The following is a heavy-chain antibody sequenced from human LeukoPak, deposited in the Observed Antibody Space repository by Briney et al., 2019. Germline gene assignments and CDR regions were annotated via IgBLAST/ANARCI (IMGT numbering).Heavy chain of an antibody. D-gene: IGHD1-7*01. CDR3: ARTPFNWNYYYCYYGMDV. J-gene: IGHJ6*02. CDR1: GGSISSYY. CDR2: IYYSGST. Sequence: MASETLSLTCTVSGGSISSYYWSWIRQPPGKGLEWIGYIYYSGSTNYNPSLKSRVTISVDTSKNQFSLKLSSVTAADTAVYYCARTPFNWNYYYCYYGMDVWGQGTTVTVSS. V-gene: IGHV4-59*01.